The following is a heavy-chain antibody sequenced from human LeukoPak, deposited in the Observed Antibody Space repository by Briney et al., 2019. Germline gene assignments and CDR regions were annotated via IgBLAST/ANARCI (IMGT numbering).Heavy chain of an antibody. V-gene: IGHV3-30*02. J-gene: IGHJ4*02. D-gene: IGHD2-21*01. CDR1: GFTFSSYG. CDR2: IQYDGSNK. Sequence: GGSLRLSCAASGFTFSSYGMHWVRQAPGKGLEWVAFIQYDGSNKYYADSVKGRFTLSRDNSKSTLYLQMSSLRADDTAAYYCAKDSLPYCGGDCYGDYWGQGTLVTVSS. CDR3: AKDSLPYCGGDCYGDY.